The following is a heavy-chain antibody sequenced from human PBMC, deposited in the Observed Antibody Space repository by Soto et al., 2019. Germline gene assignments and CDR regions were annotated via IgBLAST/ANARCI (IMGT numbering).Heavy chain of an antibody. V-gene: IGHV1-18*01. CDR1: GYTFHNYG. CDR2: ISGYNGNT. CDR3: ARGSESFDL. Sequence: QVLLMQSGPEVKKPGASVKVSSKASGYTFHNYGISWVRQVPGQGLEWMGWISGYNGNTNYAPKIQGRVTVTRDTSTATAYMELRSLRSDDTAIYYCARGSESFDLWGQGTLVTVSS. D-gene: IGHD1-26*01. J-gene: IGHJ4*02.